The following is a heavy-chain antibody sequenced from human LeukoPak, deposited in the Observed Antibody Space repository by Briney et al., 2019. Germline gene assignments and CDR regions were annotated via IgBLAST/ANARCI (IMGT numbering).Heavy chain of an antibody. Sequence: GASVTVSFKDSGYTFTSYGFSWVRQAPGQGLEWMGWISAYNGNTNYAQKLQGRVTMTTDTSTSTAYMELRSLRADDTAVYYCARGDPGSSSDYWGQGTLVTVSS. CDR1: GYTFTSYG. CDR3: ARGDPGSSSDY. D-gene: IGHD6-13*01. J-gene: IGHJ4*02. V-gene: IGHV1-18*01. CDR2: ISAYNGNT.